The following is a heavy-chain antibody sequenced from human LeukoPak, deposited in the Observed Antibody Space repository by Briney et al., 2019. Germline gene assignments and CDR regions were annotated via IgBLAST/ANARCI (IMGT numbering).Heavy chain of an antibody. CDR2: MNPNSGNT. Sequence: ASVKVSCKASGYTFTSYDINWVRQATGQGLEWMGWMNPNSGNTGYAQKFQGRVTITTDESTSTAYMELSSLRSEDTAVYYCARGVYYYYMDVWGKGTTVTVSS. CDR1: GYTFTSYD. CDR3: ARGVYYYYMDV. J-gene: IGHJ6*03. V-gene: IGHV1-8*01.